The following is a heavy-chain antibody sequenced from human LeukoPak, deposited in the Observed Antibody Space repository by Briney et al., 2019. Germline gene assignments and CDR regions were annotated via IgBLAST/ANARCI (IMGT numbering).Heavy chain of an antibody. Sequence: TGGSLRLSCAASGFTFNRYSMHWVRQAPGKGLEFVSAISTNGRSTYYANSVKGRFTISRDNSKNTLYLQMGSLRTEDMAVYYCARARVAWLPPDYWGQGTLVTVSS. J-gene: IGHJ4*02. CDR1: GFTFNRYS. D-gene: IGHD5-12*01. CDR3: ARARVAWLPPDY. CDR2: ISTNGRST. V-gene: IGHV3-64*01.